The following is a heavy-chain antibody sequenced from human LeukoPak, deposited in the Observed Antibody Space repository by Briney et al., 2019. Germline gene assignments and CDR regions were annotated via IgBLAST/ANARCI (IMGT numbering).Heavy chain of an antibody. Sequence: ASVKVSCKASGYTFTGYYMHWVRQAPGQGLEWMGWINPNSGGTNYAQKFQGRVTITRDTSASTAYMELSSLRSEDTAVYYCAREGSGGSCYYWGQGTLVTVSS. CDR1: GYTFTGYY. J-gene: IGHJ4*02. CDR3: AREGSGGSCYY. CDR2: INPNSGGT. D-gene: IGHD2-15*01. V-gene: IGHV1-2*02.